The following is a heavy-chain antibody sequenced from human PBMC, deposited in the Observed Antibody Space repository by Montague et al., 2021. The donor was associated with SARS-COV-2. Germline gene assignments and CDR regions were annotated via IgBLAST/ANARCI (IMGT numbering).Heavy chain of an antibody. J-gene: IGHJ5*02. D-gene: IGHD3-3*01. CDR3: ARQKMGSVMIFGVVMHDRWLDP. CDR2: IYYSGST. Sequence: SETLSLTCTVSGGSISSSSYYWGWIRQPPGKGLEWIGNIYYSGSTYYNPTLKSRVTISVDTSKNQFSPKLSSVTAADTAVYYGARQKMGSVMIFGVVMHDRWLDPWGQGTLVTVSS. CDR1: GGSISSSSYY. V-gene: IGHV4-39*01.